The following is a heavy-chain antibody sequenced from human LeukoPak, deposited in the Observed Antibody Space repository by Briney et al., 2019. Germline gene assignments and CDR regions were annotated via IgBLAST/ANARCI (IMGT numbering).Heavy chain of an antibody. CDR3: ARDSWIQLPGRGFDAFDI. V-gene: IGHV4-38-2*02. D-gene: IGHD5-18*01. CDR1: GYSISSGYY. J-gene: IGHJ3*02. Sequence: PSETLSLTCAVSGYSISSGYYWGWIRQPPGKGLEWIGSIYHSGSTYYNPSLKSRVTISVDTSKNQFSLKLSSVTAADTAVYYCARDSWIQLPGRGFDAFDIWGQGTMVTVSS. CDR2: IYHSGST.